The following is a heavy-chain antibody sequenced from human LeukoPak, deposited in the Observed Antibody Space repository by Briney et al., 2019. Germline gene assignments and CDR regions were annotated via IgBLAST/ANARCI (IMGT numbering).Heavy chain of an antibody. CDR2: INPSGGST. CDR1: GYTFTSYY. V-gene: IGHV1-46*01. Sequence: ASVKVSCKASGYTFTSYYMHWVRQAPGQGLEWMGIINPSGGSTSYAQKFQGRVTMTRDTSTSTVYMELSSLRSEDTAVYYCARKIVVVAAFYYYYYGMDVWGQGTTVTVSS. D-gene: IGHD2-15*01. CDR3: ARKIVVVAAFYYYYYGMDV. J-gene: IGHJ6*02.